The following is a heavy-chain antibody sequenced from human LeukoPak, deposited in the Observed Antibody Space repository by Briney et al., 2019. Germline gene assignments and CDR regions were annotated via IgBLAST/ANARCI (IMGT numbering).Heavy chain of an antibody. CDR1: GFTFSSYA. CDR2: ISYDGSNK. V-gene: IGHV3-30*04. Sequence: GGSLRLSCAASGFTFSSYAMHWVRQAPGKGLEWVAVISYDGSNKYYADSVKGRFTTSRDNSKNTLYLQMNSLRAEDTAVYYCARDQRYYDFWSGLYSETYGMDVWGQGTTVTVSS. D-gene: IGHD3-3*01. CDR3: ARDQRYYDFWSGLYSETYGMDV. J-gene: IGHJ6*02.